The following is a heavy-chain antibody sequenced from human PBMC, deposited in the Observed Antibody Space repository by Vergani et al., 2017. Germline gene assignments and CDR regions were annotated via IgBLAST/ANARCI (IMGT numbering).Heavy chain of an antibody. Sequence: QVQLVQSGAEVKKPGASVKVSCKASGYTFTGYYMHWVRQAPGQGLEWMGWINPNSGGPNYAQKFQGRVTMTRDTSISTAYMELSRLRTDDTAVYYGARDSVMITVGGVVVIPWKYYYMDVWGKGTTVTVSS. CDR1: GYTFTGYY. D-gene: IGHD3-16*02. CDR3: ARDSVMITVGGVVVIPWKYYYMDV. V-gene: IGHV1-2*02. J-gene: IGHJ6*03. CDR2: INPNSGGP.